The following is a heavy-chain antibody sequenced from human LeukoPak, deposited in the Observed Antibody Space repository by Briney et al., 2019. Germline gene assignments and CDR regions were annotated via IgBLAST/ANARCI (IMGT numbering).Heavy chain of an antibody. CDR2: ISSSGSTI. J-gene: IGHJ4*02. D-gene: IGHD3-22*01. CDR1: GFTFSDYY. CDR3: ARDRYDSSGYYYPPMTRFDY. V-gene: IGHV3-11*04. Sequence: PGGSLRPSCAASGFTFSDYYMSWIRQAPGKGLEWVSYISSSGSTIYYADSVKGRFTISRDNAKNSLYLQMNSLRAEDTAVYYCARDRYDSSGYYYPPMTRFDYWGQGTLVTVSS.